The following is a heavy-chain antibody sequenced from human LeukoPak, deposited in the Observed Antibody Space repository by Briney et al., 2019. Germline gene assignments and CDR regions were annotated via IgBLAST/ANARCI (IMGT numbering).Heavy chain of an antibody. J-gene: IGHJ4*02. Sequence: ASVKLSCKISGHTLTDFPLHWVRQAPGQGLEWMGWINPNSGGTNYAQNFQGRIIMSRDTSISTAYMELSRLRSDDTAVYYCARKFSGTYYNWGQGTLVTVSA. CDR1: GHTLTDFP. CDR3: ARKFSGTYYN. V-gene: IGHV1-2*02. CDR2: INPNSGGT. D-gene: IGHD3-10*01.